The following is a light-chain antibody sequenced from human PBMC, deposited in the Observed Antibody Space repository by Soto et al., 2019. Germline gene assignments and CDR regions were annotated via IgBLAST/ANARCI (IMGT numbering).Light chain of an antibody. Sequence: EIVLTQSPGTLSLSPGERATLSCRASQSVNSNYLAWYQRKPGQAPRLLIYGASNRATDIPYRFSASGSGTVFTLTITRLEAEDFAVYYCQQYDSTPPTFDQGTKVEVK. CDR1: QSVNSNY. CDR3: QQYDSTPPT. J-gene: IGKJ1*01. V-gene: IGKV3-20*01. CDR2: GAS.